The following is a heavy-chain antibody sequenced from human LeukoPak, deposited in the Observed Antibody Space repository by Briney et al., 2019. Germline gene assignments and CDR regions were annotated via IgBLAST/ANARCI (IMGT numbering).Heavy chain of an antibody. D-gene: IGHD6-13*01. CDR2: ISWNSGSI. V-gene: IGHV3-9*01. CDR3: AKQIAAAGPLRAFDI. J-gene: IGHJ3*02. CDR1: GFTFDDYA. Sequence: GRSLRLSCAASGFTFDDYAMHWVRQAPGKGLEWVSGISWNSGSIGYADSVKGRFTISRDNAKNSLYLQMNSLRAEDTALYYCAKQIAAAGPLRAFDIWGQGTMVTVSS.